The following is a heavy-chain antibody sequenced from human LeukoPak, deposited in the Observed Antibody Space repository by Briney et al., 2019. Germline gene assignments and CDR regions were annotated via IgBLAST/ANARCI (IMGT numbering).Heavy chain of an antibody. CDR3: ARGGSLDV. V-gene: IGHV3-7*03. J-gene: IGHJ6*02. D-gene: IGHD2-15*01. CDR2: VNHNGNVN. Sequence: GGSLRLSCAASGFTFSSYWMNWARQAPGKGLEWVASVNHNGNVNYYVDSVKGRFTISRDNAKNSLYLQMSNLRAEDTAVYFCARGGSLDVWGQGATVTVSS. CDR1: GFTFSSYW.